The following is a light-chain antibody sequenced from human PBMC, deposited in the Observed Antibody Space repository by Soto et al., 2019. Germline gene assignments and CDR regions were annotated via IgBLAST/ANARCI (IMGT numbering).Light chain of an antibody. CDR1: SSDVGYYKY. V-gene: IGLV2-14*01. Sequence: QSVLTQPASVSGSPGQSITISCTGTSSDVGYYKYVSWYQQYPGKAPKLMIYEVTDRPSGVSNRFSGSKSGNTASLTISGLQAEDEAEYYCSSYTNINTRACVFGTGTKVTVL. CDR2: EVT. CDR3: SSYTNINTRACV. J-gene: IGLJ1*01.